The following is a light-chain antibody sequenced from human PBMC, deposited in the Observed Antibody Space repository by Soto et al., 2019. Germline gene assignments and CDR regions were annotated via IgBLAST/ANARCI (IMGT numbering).Light chain of an antibody. CDR1: QSVAGN. CDR2: GAS. CDR3: QQYNNWPLT. Sequence: EIVMTQSPDTLSVSPGERATLSCRASQSVAGNLAWYQQKPGQAPRLLMYGASTRATGIPARFSGSGSGTEFTLTISSLQSEDFGVYYCQQYNNWPLTFGGGTKVEIK. V-gene: IGKV3-15*01. J-gene: IGKJ4*01.